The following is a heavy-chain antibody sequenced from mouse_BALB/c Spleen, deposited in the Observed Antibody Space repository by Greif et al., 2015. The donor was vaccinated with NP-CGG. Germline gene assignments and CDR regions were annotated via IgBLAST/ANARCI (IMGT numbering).Heavy chain of an antibody. Sequence: VMLVESGAELVRPGSSVKISCKASGYAFSSYWMNWVKQRPGQGLEWIGQIYPGDGDTNYNGKFKGKATLTADKSSSTAYMQLSSLTSEDSAVYFCARGDGKKPFAYWGQGTLVTVSA. V-gene: IGHV1-80*01. D-gene: IGHD2-1*01. J-gene: IGHJ3*01. CDR2: IYPGDGDT. CDR1: GYAFSSYW. CDR3: ARGDGKKPFAY.